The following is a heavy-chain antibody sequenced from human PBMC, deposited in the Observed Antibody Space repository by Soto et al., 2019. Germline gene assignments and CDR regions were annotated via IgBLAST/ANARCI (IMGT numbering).Heavy chain of an antibody. D-gene: IGHD6-13*01. J-gene: IGHJ5*02. CDR3: AIGLGGAAAGTRWFDP. V-gene: IGHV5-51*01. CDR2: IYPGDSDT. CDR1: GYSFTSYW. Sequence: HGESLKISCKGSGYSFTSYWIGWVRQMPGKGLEWMGIIYPGDSDTRYSPSFQGQVTISADKSISTAYLQWSSLKASDTAMYYCAIGLGGAAAGTRWFDPWGQGTLVTVSS.